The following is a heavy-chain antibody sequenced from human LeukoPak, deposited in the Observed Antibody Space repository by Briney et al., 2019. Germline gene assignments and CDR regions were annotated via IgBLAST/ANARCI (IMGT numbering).Heavy chain of an antibody. CDR2: INPNSGGT. D-gene: IGHD3-10*01. Sequence: ASVKVSCKASGYTFTGYYMHWVRQAPGQGLEWMGRINPNSGGTNYAQKFQGRVTMTRDMSISTAYMELSRLRSDDTAVYYCARDGGDVLLWFGEPKEGNWFDPWGQGTLVTVSS. V-gene: IGHV1-2*06. CDR3: ARDGGDVLLWFGEPKEGNWFDP. J-gene: IGHJ5*02. CDR1: GYTFTGYY.